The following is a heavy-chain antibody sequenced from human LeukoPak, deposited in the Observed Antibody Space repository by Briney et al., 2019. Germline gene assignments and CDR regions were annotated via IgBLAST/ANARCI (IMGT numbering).Heavy chain of an antibody. CDR3: AKTYYYDPFDF. CDR1: GGSVSNSGYY. D-gene: IGHD3-22*01. Sequence: SETLSLTCTVSGGSVSNSGYYWGWIRQPPGKGLEWIGNIYYSGSAYYNPSLKSRVTISVDTSKNQFSLKLSSVTAADTAVYYCAKTYYYDPFDFWGQGTLVTVSS. J-gene: IGHJ4*02. CDR2: IYYSGSA. V-gene: IGHV4-39*01.